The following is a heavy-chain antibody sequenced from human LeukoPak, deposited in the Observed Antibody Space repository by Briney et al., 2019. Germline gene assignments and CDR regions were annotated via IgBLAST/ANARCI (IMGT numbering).Heavy chain of an antibody. J-gene: IGHJ4*02. CDR2: IYHSGST. CDR1: GGSFSDYY. V-gene: IGHV4-34*01. CDR3: AREGYYYDSSGYHRGYYFDY. D-gene: IGHD3-22*01. Sequence: PSETLSLTCAVYGGSFSDYYWNWVRQSPGKGLEWIGEIYHSGSTNYNPSPKSRVTISVDTCKNQFSLNLSSVTAADTAVYYCAREGYYYDSSGYHRGYYFDYWGQGTLVTVSS.